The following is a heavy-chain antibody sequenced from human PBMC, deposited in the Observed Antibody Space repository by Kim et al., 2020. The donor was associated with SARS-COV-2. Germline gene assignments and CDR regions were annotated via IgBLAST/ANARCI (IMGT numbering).Heavy chain of an antibody. CDR3: ARRRLYYDILSDWFDP. V-gene: IGHV4-39*01. D-gene: IGHD3-9*01. CDR2: IYYSGST. Sequence: SETLSLTCTVSGGSISSSSYYWGWIRQPPGKGLEWIGSIYYSGSTYYNPSLKSRVTISVDTSKNQFSLKLSSVTAADTAVYYCARRRLYYDILSDWFDP. J-gene: IGHJ5*02. CDR1: GGSISSSSYY.